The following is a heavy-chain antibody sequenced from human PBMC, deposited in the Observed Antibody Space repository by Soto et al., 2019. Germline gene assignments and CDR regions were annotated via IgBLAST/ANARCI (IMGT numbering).Heavy chain of an antibody. Sequence: TVSGGSISSYYWSWIRQPPGKGLEWIGYIYYSGSTNYNPSLKSRVTISVDTSKNQFSLKLSSVTAADTAVYYCARDRGPDMVRGDNWFDPWGQGTLVTVSS. J-gene: IGHJ5*02. CDR3: ARDRGPDMVRGDNWFDP. D-gene: IGHD3-10*01. V-gene: IGHV4-59*01. CDR1: GGSISSYY. CDR2: IYYSGST.